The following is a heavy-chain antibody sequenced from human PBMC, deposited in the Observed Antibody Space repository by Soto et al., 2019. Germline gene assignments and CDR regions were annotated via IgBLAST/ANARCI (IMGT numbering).Heavy chain of an antibody. J-gene: IGHJ4*02. CDR1: GGSFSGYY. V-gene: IGHV4-34*01. CDR3: ARYYDSSGYYPDY. Sequence: QVQLQQWGAGLLKPSETLSLTCAVYGGSFSGYYWSWIRQPPGKGLEWIGEINDSGSTNYNPSLKSRVTISVDTSKNQFSLKLSSVTAADTAVYYCARYYDSSGYYPDYWGQGTLVTVSS. D-gene: IGHD3-22*01. CDR2: INDSGST.